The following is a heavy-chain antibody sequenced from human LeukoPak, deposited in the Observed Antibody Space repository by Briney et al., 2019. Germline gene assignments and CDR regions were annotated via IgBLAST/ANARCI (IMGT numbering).Heavy chain of an antibody. Sequence: SETLSLTCTVSGGSISSSSYYWGWIRQPPGKGLEWIGSIYYSGSTYYNPSLKSRVTISVDTSKNQFSLKLSSVTTADTAVYYCARRNRGRKDYFDYWGQGTLVTVSS. V-gene: IGHV4-39*01. J-gene: IGHJ4*02. CDR2: IYYSGST. CDR3: ARRNRGRKDYFDY. D-gene: IGHD1-14*01. CDR1: GGSISSSSYY.